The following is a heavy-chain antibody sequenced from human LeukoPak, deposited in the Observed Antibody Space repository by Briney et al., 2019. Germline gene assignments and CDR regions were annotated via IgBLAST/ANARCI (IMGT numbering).Heavy chain of an antibody. CDR1: WFTVSSNY. Sequence: GGSLRLSCAASWFTVSSNYMSWVRQAPGKGLEWVSVIYSGGSTYYADSVKGRFTISRDNSKNTLYLQMNSLRAEDTAVYYCAREDGMIRNFDYWGQGTLVTVSS. CDR3: AREDGMIRNFDY. J-gene: IGHJ4*02. D-gene: IGHD3-22*01. CDR2: IYSGGST. V-gene: IGHV3-53*01.